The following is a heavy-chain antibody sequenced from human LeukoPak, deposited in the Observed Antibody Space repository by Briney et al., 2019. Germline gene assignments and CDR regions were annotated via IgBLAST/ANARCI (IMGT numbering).Heavy chain of an antibody. CDR3: ARGRVRVSSSSGDYYYYYMDV. V-gene: IGHV3-48*01. J-gene: IGHJ6*03. Sequence: PGGALRLSCAAPGFTFSSYEMNWVRQAPGKGLEWVSYITSSSSTMYYADSVKGRFTISRDNAKNSLYLQMKSLRAEDTAVYYCARGRVRVSSSSGDYYYYYMDVWGKGTTVTVSS. CDR2: ITSSSSTM. D-gene: IGHD6-6*01. CDR1: GFTFSSYE.